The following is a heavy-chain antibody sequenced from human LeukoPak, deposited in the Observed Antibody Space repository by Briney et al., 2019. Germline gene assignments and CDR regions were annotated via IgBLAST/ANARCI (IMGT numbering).Heavy chain of an antibody. J-gene: IGHJ3*02. V-gene: IGHV3-23*01. CDR3: AKTIQLREVSAFDI. CDR1: GFTFSTYA. CDR2: ITSGITSGGGST. D-gene: IGHD1-1*01. Sequence: GGSLRLSCAASGFTFSTYAMSWVRQAPGKGLEWVSTITSGITSGGGSTHYADSVKGRFTISRDNSKNTLYLEMNSLRAEDTAVYYCAKTIQLREVSAFDIWGQGTMVTVSS.